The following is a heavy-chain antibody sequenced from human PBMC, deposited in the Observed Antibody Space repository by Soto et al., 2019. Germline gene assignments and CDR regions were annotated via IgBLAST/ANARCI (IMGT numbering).Heavy chain of an antibody. D-gene: IGHD3-22*01. J-gene: IGHJ4*02. Sequence: GGSLRLSCAASGFTFSSYGMHWVRQAPGKGLEWVAVIRYYGSNKYYADSVKGRFTISRDNSKNTLYLQMNSLRAEDTAVYYCARDGGNYYSLDYWGQGTLVTVSS. CDR2: IRYYGSNK. CDR3: ARDGGNYYSLDY. V-gene: IGHV3-33*01. CDR1: GFTFSSYG.